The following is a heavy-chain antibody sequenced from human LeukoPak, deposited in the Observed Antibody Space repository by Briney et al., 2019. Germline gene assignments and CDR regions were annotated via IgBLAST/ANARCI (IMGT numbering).Heavy chain of an antibody. D-gene: IGHD3-10*01. Sequence: GGSLRLSCAASGFTFDDYAMHWVRQAPGKGLEWVAVISYDGSNKYYADSVKGRFTISRDNSKNTLYLQMNSLRAEDTAVYYCAKADYYGSGSPDYWGQGTLVTVSS. J-gene: IGHJ4*02. CDR3: AKADYYGSGSPDY. CDR2: ISYDGSNK. CDR1: GFTFDDYA. V-gene: IGHV3-30*18.